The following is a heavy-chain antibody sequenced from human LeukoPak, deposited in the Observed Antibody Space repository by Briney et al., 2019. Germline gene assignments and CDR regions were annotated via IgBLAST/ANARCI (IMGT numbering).Heavy chain of an antibody. V-gene: IGHV4-34*01. Sequence: PSETLSLTCAVYGGSFSGYYWSWIRQPPGKGLEWIGEINHSGSTNYNPSLKSRVTISVDASKNQFSLKLSSVTAADTAVYYCARGSVVVVPAAMIFNYWSQGTLVTVSS. J-gene: IGHJ4*02. D-gene: IGHD2-2*01. CDR3: ARGSVVVVPAAMIFNY. CDR2: INHSGST. CDR1: GGSFSGYY.